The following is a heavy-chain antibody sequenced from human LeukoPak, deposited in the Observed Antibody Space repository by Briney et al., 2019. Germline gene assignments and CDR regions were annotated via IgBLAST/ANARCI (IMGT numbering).Heavy chain of an antibody. CDR1: GFIFNNYA. J-gene: IGHJ3*02. CDR3: ARVQGHPPNGLDI. D-gene: IGHD2-8*01. V-gene: IGHV3-74*01. Sequence: GSLRLSCAASGFIFNNYAMSWVRQAPGKGLVWVSRINSDGSSTSYADSVKGRFTISRDNAKNTLYLQMNSLRADDTAVYYCARVQGHPPNGLDIWGQGTMVTVSS. CDR2: INSDGSST.